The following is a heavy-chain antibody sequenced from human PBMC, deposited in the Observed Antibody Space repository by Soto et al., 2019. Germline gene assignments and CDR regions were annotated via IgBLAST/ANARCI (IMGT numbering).Heavy chain of an antibody. Sequence: EVQLVESGGGLVQPGGSLRLSCAVSGFPFIRYSMNWVRQAPGKGLEWIAYISGSSSTIKYADSVKGRFTISRDNAKNLLYLQMNSLRAEDTAVYFCARDVYSGTWTTEEDVWGQGTTVTASS. CDR1: GFPFIRYS. D-gene: IGHD5-12*01. CDR3: ARDVYSGTWTTEEDV. CDR2: ISGSSSTI. V-gene: IGHV3-48*01. J-gene: IGHJ6*02.